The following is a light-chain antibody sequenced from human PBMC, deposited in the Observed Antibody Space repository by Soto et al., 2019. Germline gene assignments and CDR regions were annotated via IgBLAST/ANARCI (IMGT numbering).Light chain of an antibody. Sequence: EIVMTQSPATLSVSPGERATLSCRASQSINNKLAWYQQKPGQAPRLLIYGASTRAAGAPARFSGSGSGTEFTLTINSLQSEDFAMYYCQQYNNWPRTFGQGTRWRL. J-gene: IGKJ5*01. CDR1: QSINNK. CDR2: GAS. V-gene: IGKV3-15*01. CDR3: QQYNNWPRT.